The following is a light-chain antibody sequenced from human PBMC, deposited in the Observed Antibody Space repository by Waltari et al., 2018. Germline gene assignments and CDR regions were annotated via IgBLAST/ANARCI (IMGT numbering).Light chain of an antibody. J-gene: IGLJ3*02. V-gene: IGLV2-8*01. CDR2: EVS. CDR1: CSDVGVYNY. Sequence: QSALTQPPHASVSPGQSATISCTGPCSDVGVYNYVSWYQQHPGKAPKLMIYEVSKRPSGVPDRFSGSKSGNMASLTVSGLQAEDEADYYCTSYAGGNILFGGGTKLTVL. CDR3: TSYAGGNIL.